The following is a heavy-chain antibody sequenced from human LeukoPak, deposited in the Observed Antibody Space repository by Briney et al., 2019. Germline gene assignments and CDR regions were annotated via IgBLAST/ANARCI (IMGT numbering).Heavy chain of an antibody. CDR1: GGSFSGSY. CDR2: INHSGST. Sequence: SETLSLTCAVYGGSFSGSYWSWIRQPPGKGLEWIGEINHSGSTNYNPSLKSRVTISVDTSKNQFSLKLSSVTAADTAVYYCARLAGSGYRPGDDYWGQGTLVTVSS. D-gene: IGHD5-12*01. CDR3: ARLAGSGYRPGDDY. J-gene: IGHJ4*02. V-gene: IGHV4-34*01.